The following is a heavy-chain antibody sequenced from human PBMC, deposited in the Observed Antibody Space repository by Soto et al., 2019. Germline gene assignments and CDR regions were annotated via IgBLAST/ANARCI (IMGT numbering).Heavy chain of an antibody. CDR2: IIPIFGTA. V-gene: IGHV1-69*13. CDR1: GGTFSSYA. D-gene: IGHD6-19*01. CDR3: ARGSSGWPHFDY. J-gene: IGHJ4*02. Sequence: SVKVSCKASGGTFSSYAISWVRQAPGQGLEWMGGIIPIFGTANYAQKFQGRVTITADESTSTAYMELSSLRSEDTAVYYCARGSSGWPHFDYWGQGTLVTVSS.